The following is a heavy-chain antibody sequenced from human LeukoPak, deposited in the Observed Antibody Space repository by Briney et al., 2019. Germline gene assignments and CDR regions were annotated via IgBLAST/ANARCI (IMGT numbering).Heavy chain of an antibody. Sequence: ASVKVSCKASGYTFTGYYMHWVRQAPGQGLEWMGWINPNSGGTTYAQKFQGRVTMTRDTSISTAYMELSRLRSDDTAVYYCARPRYCSSTSCYALDYWGQGTLVTVSS. CDR2: INPNSGGT. V-gene: IGHV1-2*02. J-gene: IGHJ4*02. CDR1: GYTFTGYY. D-gene: IGHD2-2*01. CDR3: ARPRYCSSTSCYALDY.